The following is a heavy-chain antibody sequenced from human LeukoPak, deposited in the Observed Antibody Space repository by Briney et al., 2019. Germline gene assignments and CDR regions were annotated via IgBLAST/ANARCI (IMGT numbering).Heavy chain of an antibody. CDR1: GASISSYY. CDR3: ARVRKDCSSTSCYQTFDY. J-gene: IGHJ4*02. V-gene: IGHV4-59*01. CDR2: FYYSGST. Sequence: SETLSLTCTVAGASISSYYWSWIRQPPGKGLEWIGYFYYSGSTNYNPSLKSRVTISVDTSKNQFSLKLSSVTAADTAVYYCARVRKDCSSTSCYQTFDYWSQGTLVTVSS. D-gene: IGHD2-2*01.